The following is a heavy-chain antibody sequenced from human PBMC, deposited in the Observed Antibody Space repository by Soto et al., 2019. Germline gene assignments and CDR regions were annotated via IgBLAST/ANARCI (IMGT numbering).Heavy chain of an antibody. D-gene: IGHD3-22*01. CDR1: GFTFSSYA. V-gene: IGHV3-23*01. J-gene: IGHJ6*04. Sequence: PGGSLRLSCAASGFTFSSYAMSWVRQAPGKGLEWVSAISGSGCSTYYADSVKGRFTISRDNSKNTLYLQMNSLRAEDTAVYYCAKRRYYDSSGYYLYYGMDVWGKGTTGTGSS. CDR3: AKRRYYDSSGYYLYYGMDV. CDR2: ISGSGCST.